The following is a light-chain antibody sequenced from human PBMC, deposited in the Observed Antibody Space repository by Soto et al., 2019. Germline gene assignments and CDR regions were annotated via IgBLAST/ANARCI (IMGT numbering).Light chain of an antibody. J-gene: IGLJ1*01. V-gene: IGLV2-23*01. Sequence: QSALTQPASVSGSPGQSITISCTGTSSDVGSYNLVSWYQQHPGKAPKLMISEGNKRPSGVSNRFSGSKSGNTASLTISGLQADDEADYYCCSFAGSATYVFGTGTKLTVL. CDR1: SSDVGSYNL. CDR2: EGN. CDR3: CSFAGSATYV.